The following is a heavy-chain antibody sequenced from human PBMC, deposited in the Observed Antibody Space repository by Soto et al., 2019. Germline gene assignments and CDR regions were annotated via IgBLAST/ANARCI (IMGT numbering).Heavy chain of an antibody. CDR3: AREGGYGDSGGFDY. D-gene: IGHD4-17*01. CDR1: GGSVSSGSYY. V-gene: IGHV4-61*01. Sequence: QVQLQESGPGLVKPSETLSLSCTVSGGSVSSGSYYWSWIRQPPGKGLEWIGYIYYSGSTNYNPSLKSRVTISVDTSKNQFSLKLSSVTAADTAVYYCAREGGYGDSGGFDYWGQGTLVTVSS. J-gene: IGHJ4*02. CDR2: IYYSGST.